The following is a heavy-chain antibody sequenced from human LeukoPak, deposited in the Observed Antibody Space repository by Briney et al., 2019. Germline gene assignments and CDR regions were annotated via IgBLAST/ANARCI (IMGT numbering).Heavy chain of an antibody. D-gene: IGHD1-26*01. Sequence: GGSLRLSCAASGFTFSSYEMNWVRQAPGKGLEWVSYISSSGSTIYYADSVKGRFTISRDNAKNSLYLQMNSLRAEDTAVYYCARESGELLRNWFDPWGQGTLVTVSS. CDR3: ARESGELLRNWFDP. J-gene: IGHJ5*02. CDR1: GFTFSSYE. CDR2: ISSSGSTI. V-gene: IGHV3-48*03.